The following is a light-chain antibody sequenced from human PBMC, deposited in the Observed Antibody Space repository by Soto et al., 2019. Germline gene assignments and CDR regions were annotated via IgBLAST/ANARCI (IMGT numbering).Light chain of an antibody. Sequence: EIVLTQSPGTLSLSPGERATLSCRASQSVSSSYLAWYQQKPGQAPRLLIYGASSRATGIPDRFSGSGSGTDFTLTISSLQPEDFATYYCQQSFSTTWTFGHGTKVDI. CDR1: QSVSSSY. J-gene: IGKJ1*01. V-gene: IGKV3-20*01. CDR3: QQSFSTTWT. CDR2: GAS.